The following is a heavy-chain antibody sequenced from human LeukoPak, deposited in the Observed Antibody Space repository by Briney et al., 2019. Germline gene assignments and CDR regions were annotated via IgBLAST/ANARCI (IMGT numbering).Heavy chain of an antibody. CDR3: AREKLPGNAFDI. CDR1: GGTFSSYA. CDR2: IIPIFGTA. V-gene: IGHV1-69*01. D-gene: IGHD1-14*01. Sequence: SVKVSCKASGGTFSSYAISWVRQAPGRGLEWMGGIIPIFGTANYAQKFQGRVTITADESTSTAYMELSSLRSEDTAVYYCAREKLPGNAFDIWGQGTMVTVSS. J-gene: IGHJ3*02.